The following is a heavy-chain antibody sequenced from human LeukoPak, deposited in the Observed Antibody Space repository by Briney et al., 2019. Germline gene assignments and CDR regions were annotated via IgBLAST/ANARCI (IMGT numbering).Heavy chain of an antibody. J-gene: IGHJ4*02. CDR3: ARDLSGSGY. CDR2: ISSSSSYI. Sequence: GGSLRLSCAASGFTFSSYSMNWARQAPGKGVEWVSSISSSSSYIYYAHSVKGRFTISRDNAKNSLYLQMNSLRAEDTAVYYCARDLSGSGYWGQGTLVTVSS. CDR1: GFTFSSYS. V-gene: IGHV3-21*01. D-gene: IGHD3-10*01.